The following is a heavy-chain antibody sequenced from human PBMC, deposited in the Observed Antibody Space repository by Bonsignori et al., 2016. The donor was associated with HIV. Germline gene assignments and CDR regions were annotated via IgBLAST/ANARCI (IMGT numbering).Heavy chain of an antibody. V-gene: IGHV4-61*02. CDR1: GGSISSGSYY. D-gene: IGHD5-18*01. CDR3: ARAQDTAMAC. Sequence: SETLSLTCTVSGGSISSGSYYWSWIRQPAGKGLEWIGRIYTSGSTNYNPSLKSRVTISVDTSKNQFSLKLSSVTAADTAVYYCARAQDTAMACWGQGTLVTVSS. CDR2: IYTSGST. J-gene: IGHJ4*02.